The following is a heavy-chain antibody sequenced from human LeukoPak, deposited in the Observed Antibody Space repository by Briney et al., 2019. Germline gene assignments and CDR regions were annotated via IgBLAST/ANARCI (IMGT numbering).Heavy chain of an antibody. D-gene: IGHD3-10*01. CDR2: MNPNSGNT. V-gene: IGHV1-8*02. CDR1: GYTFTGYY. J-gene: IGHJ5*02. Sequence: ASVKVSCKASGYTFTGYYMHWVRQAPGQGLEWMGWMNPNSGNTGYAQKFQGRVTMTRNTSISTAYMELSSLRSEDTAVYYCARVGPMVRGVIWFDPWGQGTLVTVSS. CDR3: ARVGPMVRGVIWFDP.